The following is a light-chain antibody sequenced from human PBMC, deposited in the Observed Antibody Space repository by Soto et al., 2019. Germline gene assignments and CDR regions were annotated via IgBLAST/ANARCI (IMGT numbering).Light chain of an antibody. CDR3: CSYAGSSSYVV. V-gene: IGLV2-23*01. CDR2: EGT. J-gene: IGLJ2*01. CDR1: SSDVGSYNL. Sequence: QSALTQPASVSGSPGQSITLSCTGTSSDVGSYNLVSWYQLHPGKAPKLMIYEGTKRPSVASNRFSGSKSGSTASLTISGLQAEDEAYYYCCSYAGSSSYVVFGGGTKLTVL.